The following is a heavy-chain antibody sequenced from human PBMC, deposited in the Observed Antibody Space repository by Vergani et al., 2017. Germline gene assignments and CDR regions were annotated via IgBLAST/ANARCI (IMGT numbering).Heavy chain of an antibody. D-gene: IGHD4-17*01. CDR2: ISAYNGNT. J-gene: IGHJ4*02. CDR1: GYTFTSYG. V-gene: IGHV1-18*01. CDR3: ARDGAGGYYGDYVRVFDY. Sequence: QVQLVQSGAEVKKPGASVKVSCKASGYTFTSYGISWVRQAPGQGLEWMGWISAYNGNTNYAQKLQGRVTMTTDTSTSTAYMELRSLRSDDTPVYYCARDGAGGYYGDYVRVFDYWGQGTLVTVSS.